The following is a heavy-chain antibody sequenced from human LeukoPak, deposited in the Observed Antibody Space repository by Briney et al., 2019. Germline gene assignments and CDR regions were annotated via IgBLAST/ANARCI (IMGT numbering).Heavy chain of an antibody. CDR3: AKDRAYYGSGSYYYDY. CDR2: ISSDSSTI. CDR1: GFTFSTYS. V-gene: IGHV3-48*01. D-gene: IGHD3-10*01. J-gene: IGHJ4*02. Sequence: GGSLRLSCAASGFTFSTYSINWVRQAPGKGLEWVSYISSDSSTIYYADSLKGRFTISRDNSKNTLYLQMNSLRAEDTAVYYCAKDRAYYGSGSYYYDYWGQGTLVTVSS.